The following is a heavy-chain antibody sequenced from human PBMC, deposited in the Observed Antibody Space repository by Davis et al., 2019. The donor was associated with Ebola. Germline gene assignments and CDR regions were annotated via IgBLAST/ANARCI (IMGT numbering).Heavy chain of an antibody. J-gene: IGHJ6*02. CDR3: NGGGDHGMDV. V-gene: IGHV3-73*01. D-gene: IGHD2-21*01. CDR1: GFTFSGSA. Sequence: GGSLRLSCAASGFTFSGSAMHRVRQASGKGLEWVGRIRSKANSYATAYAASVKGRFTISRDDSKNTAYLQMNSLKTEDTAVYYCNGGGDHGMDVWGQGTTVTVSS. CDR2: IRSKANSYAT.